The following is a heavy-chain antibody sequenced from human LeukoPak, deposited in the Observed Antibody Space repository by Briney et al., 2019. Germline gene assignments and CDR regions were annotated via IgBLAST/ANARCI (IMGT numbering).Heavy chain of an antibody. J-gene: IGHJ3*02. V-gene: IGHV4-34*01. CDR3: ARKKQYYYDSSGYAFDI. CDR2: INXXGST. D-gene: IGHD3-22*01. Sequence: KPSETLSLTCAVYGXSXXGYYXXXXXXPPGXGLEWIGEINXXGSTNYNXPLKSRVTISVDTSKNQFSLKLSSVTAADTAVCYCARKKQYYYDSSGYAFDIWGQGTMVTVSS. CDR1: GXSXXGYY.